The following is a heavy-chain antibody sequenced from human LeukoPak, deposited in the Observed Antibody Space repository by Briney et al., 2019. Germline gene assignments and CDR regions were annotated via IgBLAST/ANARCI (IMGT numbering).Heavy chain of an antibody. D-gene: IGHD3-10*01. CDR2: IKSKTDGGTT. CDR3: AKDMGQWFGDLSRETYYNYGMDV. Sequence: GGSLRLSCAASGFTFSNAWMSWVRQAPGKGLEWVGRIKSKTDGGTTDYAAPVKGRFTISRDNSKNTLYLQMNSLRAEDTAMYHCAKDMGQWFGDLSRETYYNYGMDVWGKGTTVTVSS. CDR1: GFTFSNAW. V-gene: IGHV3-15*01. J-gene: IGHJ6*04.